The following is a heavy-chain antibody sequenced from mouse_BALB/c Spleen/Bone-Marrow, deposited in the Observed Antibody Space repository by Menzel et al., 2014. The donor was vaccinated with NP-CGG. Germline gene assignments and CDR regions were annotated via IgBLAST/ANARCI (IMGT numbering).Heavy chain of an antibody. CDR3: ARWEYYAMDY. CDR1: GFNIKDTY. Sequence: EVQLQQFGAELVKPGASVKLSCTASGFNIKDTYMHWVKQRPEQGLEWIGRIDPANGNTKYDPKFQGKATITADTSSNTAYLQLSSLTSEDTAVYYCARWEYYAMDYWGRGTSVTVSS. J-gene: IGHJ4*01. CDR2: IDPANGNT. V-gene: IGHV14-3*02. D-gene: IGHD4-1*01.